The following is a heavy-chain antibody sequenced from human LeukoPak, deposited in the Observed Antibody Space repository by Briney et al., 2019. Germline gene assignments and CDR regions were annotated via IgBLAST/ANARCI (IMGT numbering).Heavy chain of an antibody. D-gene: IGHD3-10*01. CDR2: IYYSGST. Sequence: SETLSLTCTVSGGSISSYYWSWIRQPPGKGLEWIGYIYYSGSTNYNPSLKSRVTISVDTSKNQFSLKLSSVTAADTAVYYCARVGSSWFGEIGAFDIWGQGTMVTVSS. J-gene: IGHJ3*02. V-gene: IGHV4-59*01. CDR3: ARVGSSWFGEIGAFDI. CDR1: GGSISSYY.